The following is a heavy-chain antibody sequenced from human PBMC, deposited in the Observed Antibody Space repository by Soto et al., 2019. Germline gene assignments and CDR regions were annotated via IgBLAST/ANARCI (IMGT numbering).Heavy chain of an antibody. D-gene: IGHD3-10*01. CDR2: IFTRDSET. J-gene: IGHJ5*02. CDR3: ARGYFDSGHGYDL. V-gene: IGHV5-51*01. CDR1: GHLFNNHW. Sequence: EQLEQSGAEVKKPGESLKISCKGPGHLFNNHWIGWVRQTPGKGLEWMGLIFTRDSETKTSPSFQGHVSFSVDNSVNTVYLQWTSLKTTDTGIYFCARGYFDSGHGYDLWGQGTLVTVS.